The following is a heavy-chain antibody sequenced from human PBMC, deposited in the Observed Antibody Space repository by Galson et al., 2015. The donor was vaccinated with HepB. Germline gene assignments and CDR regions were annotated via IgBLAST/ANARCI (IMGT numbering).Heavy chain of an antibody. CDR3: GGAYYDASGFYGFDM. CDR2: IIPMIGVA. Sequence: SVKVSCKASGGTFSSYTFCWVRQAPGQGLQWMGRIIPMIGVANYAQKFQGRVTITADKSTSTAYMELSSLRSDDTAVYYCGGAYYDASGFYGFDMWGQGTMVTVSS. D-gene: IGHD3-22*01. J-gene: IGHJ3*02. V-gene: IGHV1-69*02. CDR1: GGTFSSYT.